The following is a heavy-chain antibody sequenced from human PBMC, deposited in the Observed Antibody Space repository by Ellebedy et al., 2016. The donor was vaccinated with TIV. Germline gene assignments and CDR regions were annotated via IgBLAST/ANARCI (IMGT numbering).Heavy chain of an antibody. CDR1: GFTFSNYA. CDR2: ISYDGSKK. D-gene: IGHD6-19*01. J-gene: IGHJ6*02. CDR3: AKDRAVAVPNYYYGMDV. Sequence: PGGSLRLSCAASGFTFSNYAMHWVRQAPGKGLEWVAVISYDGSKKHYTDSVKGRFTISRDNSKNKLDLQMNSLRAEDTAVYYCAKDRAVAVPNYYYGMDVWGQGTTVTVSS. V-gene: IGHV3-30*18.